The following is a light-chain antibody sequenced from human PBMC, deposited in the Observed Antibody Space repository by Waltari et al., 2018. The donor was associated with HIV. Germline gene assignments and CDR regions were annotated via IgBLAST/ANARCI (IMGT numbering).Light chain of an antibody. CDR1: QSLKHTDGKTY. V-gene: IGKV2D-29*02. Sequence: DIVRTQTPPSLSVTPGQPASFSCNSSQSLKHTDGKTYLYWYLQRPGQSPQVLIYEVSKRYAGVPDRFSGSGSGTHFTLKIARVEAEDVGSYYCMQSLHLLYTFGQGTKLEIK. J-gene: IGKJ2*01. CDR3: MQSLHLLYT. CDR2: EVS.